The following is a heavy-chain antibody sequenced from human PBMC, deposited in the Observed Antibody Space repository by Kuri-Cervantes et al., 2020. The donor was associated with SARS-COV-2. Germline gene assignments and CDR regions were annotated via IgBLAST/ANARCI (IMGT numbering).Heavy chain of an antibody. J-gene: IGHJ4*02. Sequence: ESLKISCTVSGGSISSSSYYWGWIRQPPGKGLEWIGSIYHSGSTYYNPSLKSRVTISVDTSKNQFSLKLSSVTAADTAVYYCARYLHGSGSYYNSYYFDYWGQGTLVTVSS. V-gene: IGHV4-39*07. D-gene: IGHD3-10*01. CDR3: ARYLHGSGSYYNSYYFDY. CDR1: GGSISSSSYY. CDR2: IYHSGST.